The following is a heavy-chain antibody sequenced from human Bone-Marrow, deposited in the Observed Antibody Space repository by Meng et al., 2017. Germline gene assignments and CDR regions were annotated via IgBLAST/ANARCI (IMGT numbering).Heavy chain of an antibody. CDR3: ANSRGYYDSSGYFDY. V-gene: IGHV3-9*01. CDR2: ISWNSGSI. Sequence: GGSLRLSCAASGFTFSSYWMHWVRQAPGKGLGWVSGISWNSGSIGYADSVKGRFTISRDNAKNSLYLQMNSLRAEDTALYYCANSRGYYDSSGYFDYWGQGTLVTVSS. CDR1: GFTFSSYW. J-gene: IGHJ4*02. D-gene: IGHD3-22*01.